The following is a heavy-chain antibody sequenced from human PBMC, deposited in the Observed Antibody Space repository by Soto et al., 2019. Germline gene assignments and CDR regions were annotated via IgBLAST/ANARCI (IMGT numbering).Heavy chain of an antibody. V-gene: IGHV4-31*11. J-gene: IGHJ4*02. CDR2: IHNSGST. CDR1: GASISSGGYY. CDR3: ASAGSSGYYLKT. Sequence: PSETLSLTCAVSGASISSGGYYWSWIRQHPGKGLEWIGYIHNSGSTYYSPSLQSRVSISIDTSNNQFSLKLSSVTAADTAVYYCASAGSSGYYLKTWGQGTLVTVSS. D-gene: IGHD3-22*01.